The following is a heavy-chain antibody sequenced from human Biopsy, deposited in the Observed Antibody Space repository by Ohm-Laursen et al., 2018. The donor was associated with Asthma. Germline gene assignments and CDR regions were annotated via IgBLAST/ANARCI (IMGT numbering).Heavy chain of an antibody. J-gene: IGHJ4*02. D-gene: IGHD2-2*01. V-gene: IGHV3-9*01. CDR3: ARDGTDMNEAMPKDY. CDR1: GFTFDDYA. Sequence: SLRLSCSSSGFTFDDYAMHWVRQAPGKGLEWVSGISWNSGSIGYADSVKGRFTISRDNAKNSLYLQMNSLRAEDTAVYYCARDGTDMNEAMPKDYWGQGTLVTVSS. CDR2: ISWNSGSI.